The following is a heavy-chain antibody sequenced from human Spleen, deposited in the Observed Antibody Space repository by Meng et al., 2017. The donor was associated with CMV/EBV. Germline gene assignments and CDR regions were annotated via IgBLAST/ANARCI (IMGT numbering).Heavy chain of an antibody. CDR2: INPNSGGT. J-gene: IGHJ3*02. D-gene: IGHD3-10*01. Sequence: ASVKVSCKASGYTFTGYYIHWVRQAPGQGLEWMGWINPNSGGTNYAQKFQDRVTMTRDTSISTGYMELSSLGSDDTAVYYCATPRAYYYGTGDAFDIWGQGTMVTVSS. CDR1: GYTFTGYY. CDR3: ATPRAYYYGTGDAFDI. V-gene: IGHV1-2*02.